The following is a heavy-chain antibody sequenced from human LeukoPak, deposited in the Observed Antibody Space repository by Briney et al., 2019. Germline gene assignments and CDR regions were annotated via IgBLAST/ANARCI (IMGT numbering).Heavy chain of an antibody. CDR3: AREDYGVLFDY. CDR2: IYYSGST. Sequence: PSQTLSLTCTVSGDSISSGDYYWRWIRQPPGKGLEWIGYIYYSGSTYYNPSLKSRVTISVDTSKNQFSLKLSSVTAADTAVYYCAREDYGVLFDYWGQGTPVTVSS. V-gene: IGHV4-30-4*01. D-gene: IGHD4-17*01. CDR1: GDSISSGDYY. J-gene: IGHJ4*02.